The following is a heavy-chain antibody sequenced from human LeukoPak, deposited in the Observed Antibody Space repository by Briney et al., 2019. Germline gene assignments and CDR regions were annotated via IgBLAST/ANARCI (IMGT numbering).Heavy chain of an antibody. Sequence: GGSLRLSCAASGFTFSSYWMHWVRQAPGKGLVWVSRINSDGSSTSYADSVKGRFTISRDNAKNTLYLQMNSLRAEDTAVYYCARPDRAGWYDYYYYMDVWGKGTTVTVSS. CDR2: INSDGSST. V-gene: IGHV3-74*01. CDR3: ARPDRAGWYDYYYYMDV. D-gene: IGHD6-19*01. J-gene: IGHJ6*03. CDR1: GFTFSSYW.